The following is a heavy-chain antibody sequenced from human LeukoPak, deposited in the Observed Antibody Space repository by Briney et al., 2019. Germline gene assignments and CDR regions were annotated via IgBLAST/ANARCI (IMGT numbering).Heavy chain of an antibody. CDR1: GGSISSYY. V-gene: IGHV4-59*08. Sequence: SETLSLTCTVSGGSISSYYWSWIRQPPGKGPEWDGYIHYRGRTNYNPSLKSRVTISVDTSKNQFSLQLSSVTAADTAVYYCARRVGAVAFTWNWFDPWGQGTLVTVSS. CDR3: ARRVGAVAFTWNWFDP. CDR2: IHYRGRT. D-gene: IGHD6-19*01. J-gene: IGHJ5*02.